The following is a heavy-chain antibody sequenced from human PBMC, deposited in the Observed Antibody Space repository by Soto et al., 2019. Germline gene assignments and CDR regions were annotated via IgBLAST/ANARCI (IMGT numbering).Heavy chain of an antibody. D-gene: IGHD2-2*01. Sequence: PGGSLRLSCAASGFTFSSYGMHWVRQAPGKGLEWVAVIWYDGSNKYYADSVKGRFTILRDDSKSIAYLQMNSLQTDDTGVYYCTKYTYTSRYSYFGMDVWGHGTTVTVSS. J-gene: IGHJ6*02. CDR3: TKYTYTSRYSYFGMDV. V-gene: IGHV3-33*06. CDR1: GFTFSSYG. CDR2: IWYDGSNK.